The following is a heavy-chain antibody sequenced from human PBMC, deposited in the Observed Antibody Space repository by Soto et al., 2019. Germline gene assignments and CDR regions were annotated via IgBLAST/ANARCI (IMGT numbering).Heavy chain of an antibody. J-gene: IGHJ4*02. CDR2: IIPKFGTT. CDR3: ARELDPYYGGNSLSLDY. V-gene: IGHV1-69*13. Sequence: GASVKVSCKASGGSFSTYGINGVRLAPGQGLEWMGGIIPKFGTTNYAQKFQGRVTITADESTNTAYMELNYLRSEDTAVYFCARELDPYYGGNSLSLDYWGQGTLVTVSS. CDR1: GGSFSTYG. D-gene: IGHD4-17*01.